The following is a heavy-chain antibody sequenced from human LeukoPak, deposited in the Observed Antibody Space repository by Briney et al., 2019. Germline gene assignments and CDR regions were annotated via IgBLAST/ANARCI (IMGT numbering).Heavy chain of an antibody. J-gene: IGHJ3*02. V-gene: IGHV3-7*03. CDR2: IKQDGSEK. Sequence: PGGSLRLSCAASGFTSSSYWMSWVRQAPGKGLEWVANIKQDGSEKYYVDSVKGRFTISRDNAKNSLYLQMNSLRAEDTAVYYCAKGKGVLSGAFDIWGQGTMVTVSS. CDR3: AKGKGVLSGAFDI. CDR1: GFTSSSYW. D-gene: IGHD7-27*01.